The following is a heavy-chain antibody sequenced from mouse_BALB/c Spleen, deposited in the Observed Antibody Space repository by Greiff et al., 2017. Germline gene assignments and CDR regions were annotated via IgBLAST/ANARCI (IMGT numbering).Heavy chain of an antibody. V-gene: IGHV7-3*02. D-gene: IGHD2-4*01. CDR2: IRNKANGYTT. Sequence: DVKLVESGGGLVQPGGSLRLSCATSGFTFTDYYMSWVRQPPGKALEWLGFIRNKANGYTTEYSASVKGRFTISRDNSQSILYLQMNTLRAEDSATYYCARAYDYDGAWFAYWGQGTLVTVSA. J-gene: IGHJ3*01. CDR3: ARAYDYDGAWFAY. CDR1: GFTFTDYY.